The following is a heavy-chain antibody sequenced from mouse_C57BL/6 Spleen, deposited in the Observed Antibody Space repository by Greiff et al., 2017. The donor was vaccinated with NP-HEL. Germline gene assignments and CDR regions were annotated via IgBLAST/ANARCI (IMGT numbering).Heavy chain of an antibody. D-gene: IGHD2-4*01. Sequence: QVQLQQSGPELVKPGASVKISCKASGYAFSSSWMNWVKQRPGKGLEWIGRIYPGDGDTNYNGKFKGKATLTADKSSSTAYMQLSSLTSEDSAVYFCARRDYDYDPGFDYWGQGTTLTVSS. CDR1: GYAFSSSW. V-gene: IGHV1-82*01. CDR2: IYPGDGDT. CDR3: ARRDYDYDPGFDY. J-gene: IGHJ2*01.